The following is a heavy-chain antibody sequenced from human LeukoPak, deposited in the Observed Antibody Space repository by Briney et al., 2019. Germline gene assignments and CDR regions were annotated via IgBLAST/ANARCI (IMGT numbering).Heavy chain of an antibody. Sequence: ASVKVSCKASGYTFTSYDINWVRQATGQGLEWMGWMNPNSGNTGYAQKFQGGVTMTRNTSITTAYMELSSLRSEDTAVYYCARRNTYYDVWSGFSYYGMDVWGQGTTVTVSS. V-gene: IGHV1-8*01. CDR1: GYTFTSYD. J-gene: IGHJ6*01. CDR2: MNPNSGNT. D-gene: IGHD3-3*01. CDR3: ARRNTYYDVWSGFSYYGMDV.